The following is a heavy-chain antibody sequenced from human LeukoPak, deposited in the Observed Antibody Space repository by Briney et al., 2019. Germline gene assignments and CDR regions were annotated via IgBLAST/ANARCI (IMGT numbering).Heavy chain of an antibody. D-gene: IGHD6-13*01. CDR3: ARDSGWYCFDY. Sequence: PGGSLRLSCAASGFTFSSYAMHWVRQAPGKGLEWVAVISYDGSNKYYADSVKGRFTISRDNSKNTLYLQMNSLRAEDTAVYYCARDSGWYCFDYWGQGTLVTVST. CDR2: ISYDGSNK. V-gene: IGHV3-30*04. CDR1: GFTFSSYA. J-gene: IGHJ4*02.